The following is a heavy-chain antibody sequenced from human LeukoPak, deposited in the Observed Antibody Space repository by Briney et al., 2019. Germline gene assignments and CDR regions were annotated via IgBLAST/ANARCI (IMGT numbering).Heavy chain of an antibody. CDR3: ARDTSSGWSGQLYYYYYMDV. Sequence: SVKVSCKASGGTFSSYAISWVRQAPGQGLEWMGGIIPIFGTANYAQKFQGRVTITADKSTSTAYMELSSLRSEDTAVYYCARDTSSGWSGQLYYYYYMDVWGKGTTVTISS. CDR1: GGTFSSYA. V-gene: IGHV1-69*06. J-gene: IGHJ6*03. D-gene: IGHD6-19*01. CDR2: IIPIFGTA.